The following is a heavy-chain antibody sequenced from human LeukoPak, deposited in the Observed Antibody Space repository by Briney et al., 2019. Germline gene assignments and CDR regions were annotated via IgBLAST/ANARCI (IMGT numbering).Heavy chain of an antibody. J-gene: IGHJ4*02. CDR3: ARDIGITMVRGARAGYFDY. CDR1: GFTFSSYG. Sequence: AGGSLRLSCAASGFTFSSYGMHWVRQAPGKGLEWVAVIWYDGSNKYYADSVKGRFTISRDNSKNTLYLQMNSLRAEDTAVYYCARDIGITMVRGARAGYFDYWGQGTLVTVSS. D-gene: IGHD3-10*01. V-gene: IGHV3-33*01. CDR2: IWYDGSNK.